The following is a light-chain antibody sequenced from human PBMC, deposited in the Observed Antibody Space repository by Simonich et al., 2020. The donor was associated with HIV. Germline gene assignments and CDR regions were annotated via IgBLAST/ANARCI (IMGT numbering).Light chain of an antibody. Sequence: QSALTQPSSVSGSPVQSVTISCTGTSSDVGVYNYVSWYQQPPGKAPKLMIYEVSKRPSGVPDRFSGSKSGTPASLTVSGLQAEDEADYYCSSYAGSNNVVFGGGTKLTVL. V-gene: IGLV2-8*01. CDR3: SSYAGSNNVV. CDR2: EVS. J-gene: IGLJ2*01. CDR1: SSDVGVYNY.